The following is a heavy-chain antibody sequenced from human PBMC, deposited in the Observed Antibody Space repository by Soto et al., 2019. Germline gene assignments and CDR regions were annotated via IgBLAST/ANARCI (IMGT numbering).Heavy chain of an antibody. Sequence: SVKVSCKASGGTFSSYAISWVRQAPGQGLEWMGGIIPIFGTANCAQKFQGRVTITADESTSTAYMELSSLRSEDTAVYYCARSRTAGAKAYFDYWGQGTLVTVSS. J-gene: IGHJ4*02. CDR2: IIPIFGTA. CDR1: GGTFSSYA. V-gene: IGHV1-69*13. D-gene: IGHD4-17*01. CDR3: ARSRTAGAKAYFDY.